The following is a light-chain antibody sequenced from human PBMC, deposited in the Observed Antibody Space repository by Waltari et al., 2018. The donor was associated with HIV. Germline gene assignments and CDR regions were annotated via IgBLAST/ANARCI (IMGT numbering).Light chain of an antibody. CDR3: QQYYGTPPT. CDR1: PSVLYSSNNKNY. Sequence: DIVMTQSPDSLAVSLGERATINCKSSPSVLYSSNNKNYLAWYQQKPGQPPKLLIYWASTRESGVPDRFSGSGSGTDFTLTISSLQAEDVAVYYCQQYYGTPPTFGQGTKVEIK. CDR2: WAS. V-gene: IGKV4-1*01. J-gene: IGKJ1*01.